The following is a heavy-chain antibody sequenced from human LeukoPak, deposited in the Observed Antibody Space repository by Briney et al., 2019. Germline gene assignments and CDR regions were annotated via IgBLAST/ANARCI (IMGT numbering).Heavy chain of an antibody. D-gene: IGHD6-19*01. CDR2: INPNSGNT. CDR1: GYTFTGYY. CDR3: ARVDSSGWSVDY. J-gene: IGHJ4*02. Sequence: ASVKVSCKASGYTFTGYYMHWVRQAPGQGLEWMGWINPNSGNTGYAQKFQGRVTITRNTSISTAYMELSSLRSEDTAVYYCARVDSSGWSVDYWGQGTLVTVSS. V-gene: IGHV1-8*03.